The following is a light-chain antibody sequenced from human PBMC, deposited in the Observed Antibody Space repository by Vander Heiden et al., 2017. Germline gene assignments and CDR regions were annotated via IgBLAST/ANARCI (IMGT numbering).Light chain of an antibody. Sequence: QTVVTQEPSFSVSPGGTVTLTCGLTSGSVSTHHYPSWYHQVPGQTPRTLIYNINLRSSGVPDRFSGSMLGSKAALTITGAQAEDEGDYYCAFYMAGGMAFGGGTKVTVL. V-gene: IGLV8-61*01. J-gene: IGLJ3*02. CDR2: NIN. CDR3: AFYMAGGMA. CDR1: SGSVSTHHY.